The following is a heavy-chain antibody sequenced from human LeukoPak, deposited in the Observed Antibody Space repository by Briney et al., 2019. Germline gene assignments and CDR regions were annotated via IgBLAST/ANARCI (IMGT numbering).Heavy chain of an antibody. J-gene: IGHJ5*02. CDR2: ISSSSSYI. CDR3: ARDSAVVVVPAAIWFDP. CDR1: GLTFSTYA. D-gene: IGHD2-2*02. Sequence: GGSLRLSCAASGLTFSTYAMNWVRQAPGKRLEWVSSISSSSSYIYYADSVKGRFTISRDNAKNSLYLQMNSLRAQDTAVYYCARDSAVVVVPAAIWFDPWGQGTLVTVSS. V-gene: IGHV3-21*01.